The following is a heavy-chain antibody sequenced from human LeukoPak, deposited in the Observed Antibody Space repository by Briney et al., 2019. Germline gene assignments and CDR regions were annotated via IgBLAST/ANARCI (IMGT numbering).Heavy chain of an antibody. CDR2: ISAYNGNT. J-gene: IGHJ4*02. CDR1: GYTFTSYG. Sequence: ASVKVSCKASGYTFTSYGISWVRQAPGQGLEWMGWISAYNGNTNYAQKLQGRVTMTTDTSTSTAYMELRSLRSDDTSVYYCASMLGRRPPSRLGELSALGYWGQGALVTVSS. V-gene: IGHV1-18*01. CDR3: ASMLGRRPPSRLGELSALGY. D-gene: IGHD3-16*02.